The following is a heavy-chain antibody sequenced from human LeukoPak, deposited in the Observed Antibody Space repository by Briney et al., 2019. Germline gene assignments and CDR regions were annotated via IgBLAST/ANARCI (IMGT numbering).Heavy chain of an antibody. Sequence: GGSLRLSCAASGFTFSSCWMSWVRQAPGKGLEWVANIKQDGSEKYYVDSVKGRFTISRDNAKNSLYLQMNSLRAEDTAVYYCARGIEGGITGTDYWGQGTLVTVSS. CDR1: GFTFSSCW. CDR2: IKQDGSEK. V-gene: IGHV3-7*01. CDR3: ARGIEGGITGTDY. J-gene: IGHJ4*02. D-gene: IGHD1-20*01.